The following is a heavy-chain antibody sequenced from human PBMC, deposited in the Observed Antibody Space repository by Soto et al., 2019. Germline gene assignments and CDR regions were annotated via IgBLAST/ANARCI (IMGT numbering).Heavy chain of an antibody. V-gene: IGHV4-30-2*01. J-gene: IGHJ4*02. CDR3: ARGGDTAMVHLSY. D-gene: IGHD5-18*01. Sequence: SETLSLPCAVSGCSIRSGGYSWSWIRQPPGKGLEWIGYIYHSGSTYYNPSLKSRVTISVDRSKNQFSLKLSSVTAADTAVYYCARGGDTAMVHLSYWGQGTLVTVSS. CDR2: IYHSGST. CDR1: GCSIRSGGYS.